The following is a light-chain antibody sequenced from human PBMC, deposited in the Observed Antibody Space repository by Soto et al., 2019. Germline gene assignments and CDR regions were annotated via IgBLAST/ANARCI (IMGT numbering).Light chain of an antibody. CDR3: QHYDTFSWT. Sequence: DIQMTQSPSTLSVSVGDRVTITCRASHDIDISLACFQQRPGKAPKVLIYAASGLVTGVPPTFSGSGSGTEFTLTISSVQPDDFATYFCQHYDTFSWTFGQGTKVDIK. CDR2: AAS. J-gene: IGKJ1*01. V-gene: IGKV1-5*01. CDR1: HDIDIS.